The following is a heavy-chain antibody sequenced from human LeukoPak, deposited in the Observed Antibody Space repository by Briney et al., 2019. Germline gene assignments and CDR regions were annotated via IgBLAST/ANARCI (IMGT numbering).Heavy chain of an antibody. CDR3: ARRYYGSATYRLPYDY. V-gene: IGHV3-21*01. J-gene: IGHJ4*02. Sequence: GGSLRLSCAASGFAVSSNHMNWVRQAPGKGLEWVSSISSSSSYIYYAGSVKGRFTISRDNAENSLYLQMSSLRAEDTAVYYCARRYYGSATYRLPYDYWGQGTLVTVSS. CDR1: GFAVSSNH. CDR2: ISSSSSYI. D-gene: IGHD3-22*01.